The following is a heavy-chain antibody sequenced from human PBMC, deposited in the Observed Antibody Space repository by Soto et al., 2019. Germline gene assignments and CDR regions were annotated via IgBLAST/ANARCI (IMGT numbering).Heavy chain of an antibody. J-gene: IGHJ6*02. D-gene: IGHD3-9*01. CDR2: IKSKTDGGTT. CDR1: GFTFSNAW. V-gene: IGHV3-15*07. Sequence: GGSLRLSCAASGFTFSNAWMNWVRQAPGKGLEWVGRIKSKTDGGTTDYAAPVKGRFTISRDDSKNTLYLQMNSLKTEDTAVYYCTTHYDILTGYFYYYGMDVWGQGTTVTVSS. CDR3: TTHYDILTGYFYYYGMDV.